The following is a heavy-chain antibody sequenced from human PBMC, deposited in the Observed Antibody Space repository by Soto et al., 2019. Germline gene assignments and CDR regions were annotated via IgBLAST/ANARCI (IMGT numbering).Heavy chain of an antibody. V-gene: IGHV3-23*01. CDR1: GFTFSSYA. D-gene: IGHD3-3*01. J-gene: IGHJ4*02. Sequence: EVQLLESGGGLVQPGGSLRLSCEASGFTFSSYALSWVRQAPGKGLEWVSAISGSGGSTYYADSVKGRFTISRDNSKNTLYLQMNSLRAEDTAVYYCAKTPDYDFWSGYYALGYFDYWGQGTLVTVSS. CDR3: AKTPDYDFWSGYYALGYFDY. CDR2: ISGSGGST.